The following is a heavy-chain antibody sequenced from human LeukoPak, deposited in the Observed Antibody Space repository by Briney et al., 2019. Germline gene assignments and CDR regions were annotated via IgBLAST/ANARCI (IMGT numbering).Heavy chain of an antibody. J-gene: IGHJ5*02. CDR1: ADSLRRHV. Sequence: ASVTVSCMASADSLRRHVTASARQAPGQGLEWMGWISAYNGETKYAQTVQDRVTMTTDTSTSTPYMELRSLRYVDTAVYYCAIVGRFFSQRIAYQARYNWFDPWGQGTLVTVSS. CDR2: ISAYNGET. D-gene: IGHD3-3*01. V-gene: IGHV1-18*04. CDR3: AIVGRFFSQRIAYQARYNWFDP.